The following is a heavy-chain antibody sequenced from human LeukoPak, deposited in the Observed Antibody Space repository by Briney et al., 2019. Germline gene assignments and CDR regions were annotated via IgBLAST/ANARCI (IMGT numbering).Heavy chain of an antibody. Sequence: GGSLRLSCATSGFVLSSYWMSWVRQAPGKGLEGVANINEEGSEKYYVDSVKGRFTISRDNAKNSLYLQMDSLRADDTAVYYCAKGSSGWYYFDYWGQGTLVTVSS. D-gene: IGHD6-19*01. CDR1: GFVLSSYW. V-gene: IGHV3-7*01. CDR3: AKGSSGWYYFDY. CDR2: INEEGSEK. J-gene: IGHJ4*02.